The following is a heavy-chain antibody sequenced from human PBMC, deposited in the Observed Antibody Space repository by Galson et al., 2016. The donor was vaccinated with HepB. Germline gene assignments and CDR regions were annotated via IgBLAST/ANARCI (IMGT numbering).Heavy chain of an antibody. CDR1: GYTFSSYA. Sequence: SLRLSCAASGYTFSSYAMTWVRQAPGKGLEWVSDINSSGDSTYYADSLRGRFTVSRDNSKNMLYLQMSSLRAEDTAVYYCGKYEFDYWGQGTLVAVSS. CDR2: INSSGDST. CDR3: GKYEFDY. V-gene: IGHV3-23*01. D-gene: IGHD3-3*01. J-gene: IGHJ4*02.